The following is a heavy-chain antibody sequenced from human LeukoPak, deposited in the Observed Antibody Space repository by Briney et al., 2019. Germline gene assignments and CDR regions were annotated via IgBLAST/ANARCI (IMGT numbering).Heavy chain of an antibody. D-gene: IGHD3-3*01. Sequence: GRSLRLSCAASGFTFSSYGMHWVRQAPGKGLEWVAVIWYDGSNKYYADSVKGRFTISRDNSKNMLYLQMNSLRAEDTAVYYCARDLGGPNFWSGYYTGLPFDPWGQGTLVTVSS. CDR2: IWYDGSNK. CDR1: GFTFSSYG. J-gene: IGHJ5*02. V-gene: IGHV3-33*01. CDR3: ARDLGGPNFWSGYYTGLPFDP.